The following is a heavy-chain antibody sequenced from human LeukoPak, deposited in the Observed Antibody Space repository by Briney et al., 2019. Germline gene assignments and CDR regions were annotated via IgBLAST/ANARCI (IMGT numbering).Heavy chain of an antibody. V-gene: IGHV4-34*01. CDR3: ASSVGSTDY. D-gene: IGHD1-26*01. J-gene: IGHJ4*02. CDR2: INHRGST. CDR1: GESLSKYY. Sequence: ESSETLSLTCAVYGESLSKYYWTWIRQSPGKGLEWIGEINHRGSTNLNPSLKSRVTLSVDTSKHQFSLKLTSVTAADAAVYYCASSVGSTDYWGQGTLVTVSS.